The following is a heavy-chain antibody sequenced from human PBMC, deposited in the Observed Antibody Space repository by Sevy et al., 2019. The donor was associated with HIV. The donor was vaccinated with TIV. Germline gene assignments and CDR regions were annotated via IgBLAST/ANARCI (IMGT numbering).Heavy chain of an antibody. CDR3: ARDLEFYDYGDYGPAFMPDY. J-gene: IGHJ4*02. CDR1: GFTFRSFS. D-gene: IGHD4-17*01. CDR2: IWFDGSNT. V-gene: IGHV3-33*01. Sequence: GGSLRLSCSASGFTFRSFSMHWVRQAPGKGLEWVALIWFDGSNTYYADSVKGRFTISRDIAKNTLHLQMNSLRAEDTAVYYCARDLEFYDYGDYGPAFMPDYWGQGTLVTVSS.